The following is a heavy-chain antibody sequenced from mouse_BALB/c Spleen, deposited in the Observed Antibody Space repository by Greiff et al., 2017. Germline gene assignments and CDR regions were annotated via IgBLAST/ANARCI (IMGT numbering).Heavy chain of an antibody. J-gene: IGHJ4*01. CDR2: IYPYNGGT. CDR1: GYTFTDYN. CDR3: AYGNSHYYAMDY. V-gene: IGHV1S29*02. D-gene: IGHD1-1*01. Sequence: EVQLQQSGPELVKPGASVKISCKASGYTFTDYNMYWVKQSHGKSLEWIGYIYPYNGGTGYNQKFKSKATMTVDNSSSTAYMELRSLTSEDSAVYYCAYGNSHYYAMDYWGQGTSVTVSS.